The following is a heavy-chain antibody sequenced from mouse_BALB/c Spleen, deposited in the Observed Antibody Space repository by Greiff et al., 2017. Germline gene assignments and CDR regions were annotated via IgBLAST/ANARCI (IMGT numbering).Heavy chain of an antibody. CDR3: ARQITTGFDY. Sequence: EVQGVESGGDLVKPGGSLKLSCAASGFTFSSYGMSWVRQTPDKRLEWVATISSGGSYTYYPDSVKGRFTISRDNAKNTLYLQMSSLKSEDTAMYYCARQITTGFDYWGQGTTLTVSS. CDR2: ISSGGSYT. V-gene: IGHV5-6*01. D-gene: IGHD1-1*01. J-gene: IGHJ2*01. CDR1: GFTFSSYG.